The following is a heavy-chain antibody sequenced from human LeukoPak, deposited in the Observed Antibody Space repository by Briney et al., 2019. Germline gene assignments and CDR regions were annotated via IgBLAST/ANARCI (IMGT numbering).Heavy chain of an antibody. V-gene: IGHV4-30-4*01. J-gene: IGHJ6*02. D-gene: IGHD3-22*01. CDR3: AAAPYYDSSGFGMDV. CDR1: GGSISSGDYY. Sequence: SETLSLTGTVSGGSISSGDYYWSWIRQPPGKGLEWIGYIYYSGSTYYNPSLKSRVTISVDTSKNQFSLKLSSVTAADTAVYYCAAAPYYDSSGFGMDVWGQGTTVTVSS. CDR2: IYYSGST.